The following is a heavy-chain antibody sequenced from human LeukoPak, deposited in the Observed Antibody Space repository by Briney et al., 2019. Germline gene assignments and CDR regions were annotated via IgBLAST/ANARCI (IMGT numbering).Heavy chain of an antibody. CDR1: GFSFSNYA. J-gene: IGHJ4*02. V-gene: IGHV3-23*01. CDR3: AKDGLAYCGGDCFQLVYFLDS. D-gene: IGHD2-21*02. Sequence: GGPLRLSCAASGFSFSNYALSWVRQAPGKGLEWVSGISGSRSNTHYADSVKGRFTISRDNSKNTLHLQMNSLRAEDTAVYYCAKDGLAYCGGDCFQLVYFLDSWGQGTVVTVSS. CDR2: ISGSRSNT.